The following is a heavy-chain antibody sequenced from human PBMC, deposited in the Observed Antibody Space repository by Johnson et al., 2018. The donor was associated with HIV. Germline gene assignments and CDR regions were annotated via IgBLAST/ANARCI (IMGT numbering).Heavy chain of an antibody. CDR2: ISYDGSIP. V-gene: IGHV3-30*03. J-gene: IGHJ3*02. CDR1: GFAFIGYG. CDR3: ATGLLRTEHDAFDI. Sequence: QVQLVESGGGVVQPGTSLRLSCAASGFAFIGYGMHWVRQAPGKGLEWLAVISYDGSIPHYADSVKGRFTISRDNSKNTLYLQMNSLRAEDTAVYYCATGLLRTEHDAFDIWGQGTMVTVSS. D-gene: IGHD3-22*01.